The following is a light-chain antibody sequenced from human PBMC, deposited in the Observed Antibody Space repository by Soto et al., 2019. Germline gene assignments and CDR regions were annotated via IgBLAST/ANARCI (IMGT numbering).Light chain of an antibody. Sequence: IVMTQSPDSLAVSLGERATINCKSSQSVLYSANNKNYLAWFQQKPRQPPKLLIYWASTRESGVPDRFSGSGSGTDFTLTISSLQAEDVAVYYCQQFYGAPRWTFGQGTKVEIK. J-gene: IGKJ1*01. CDR1: QSVLYSANNKNY. V-gene: IGKV4-1*01. CDR2: WAS. CDR3: QQFYGAPRWT.